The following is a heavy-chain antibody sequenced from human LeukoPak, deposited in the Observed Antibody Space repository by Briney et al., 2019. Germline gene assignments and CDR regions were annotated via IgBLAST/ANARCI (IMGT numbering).Heavy chain of an antibody. V-gene: IGHV4-34*01. CDR2: LNHSGST. D-gene: IGHD6-6*01. Sequence: SETLSLNCAVYGGSLSGYYWSWIRQPPGKGLEWIGELNHSGSTNYNPSLKSRVTISVDTSKNQFSLKLSSVTAADTAVYYCARHPRVAARYYFDFWGQGTLVTVSS. J-gene: IGHJ4*02. CDR1: GGSLSGYY. CDR3: ARHPRVAARYYFDF.